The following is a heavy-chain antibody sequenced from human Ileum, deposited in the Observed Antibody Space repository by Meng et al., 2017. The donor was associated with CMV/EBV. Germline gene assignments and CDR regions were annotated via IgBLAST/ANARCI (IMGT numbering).Heavy chain of an antibody. D-gene: IGHD1-26*01. CDR3: ATLGCVGVDY. J-gene: IGHJ4*02. CDR1: GFTFSSYE. CDR2: ISSSGSTI. V-gene: IGHV3-48*03. Sequence: GESLKISCAASGFTFSSYEMNWVRQAPGKGLEWVSYISSSGSTIYYADSVKGRFTISRANAKNSLYLQMNSLRAEDKDVYYCATLGCVGVDYWGQGTRVTVSS.